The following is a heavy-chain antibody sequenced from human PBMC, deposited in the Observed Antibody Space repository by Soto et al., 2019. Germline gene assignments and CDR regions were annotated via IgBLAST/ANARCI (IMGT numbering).Heavy chain of an antibody. CDR3: ASSPTGGSIYYYMDV. V-gene: IGHV4-59*01. CDR1: GGSISSYY. Sequence: SETLSLTCTISGGSISSYYWSWIRQPPGKGLEWIGYIYYSGSTNYNPSLKSRVTISVDTSKNQFSLKLSSVTAADTAVYYCASSPTGGSIYYYMDVWGKGTTVTVSS. CDR2: IYYSGST. J-gene: IGHJ6*03.